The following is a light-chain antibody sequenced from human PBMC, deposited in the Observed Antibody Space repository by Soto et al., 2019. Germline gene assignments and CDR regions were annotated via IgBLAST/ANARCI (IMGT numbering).Light chain of an antibody. CDR2: DAS. CDR1: QSLLHSNGYNY. V-gene: IGKV2-28*01. CDR3: QQFDDYPFT. J-gene: IGKJ3*01. Sequence: DIVMTQSPLSLPVTPGEPASISCRSSQSLLHSNGYNYLDWYLQKPGKAPKLLIYDASTLESGVPSRFSGSRSGTDFTLTVSGLQPEDFATYYCQQFDDYPFTFGPGTKVDIK.